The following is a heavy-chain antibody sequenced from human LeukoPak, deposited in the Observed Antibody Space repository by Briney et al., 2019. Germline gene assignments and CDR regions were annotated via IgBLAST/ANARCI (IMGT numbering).Heavy chain of an antibody. Sequence: ASVKLSFKASGGTFSSYAVRWGREAPGQGLGWGGGIVPIFGTADYAQKFQGRVTITADESTSTDYMELSSLRSEDTAVYYCARVRYCSGGSCYSTGLDPWGQGTLVTVSS. D-gene: IGHD2-15*01. CDR2: IVPIFGTA. J-gene: IGHJ5*02. V-gene: IGHV1-69*01. CDR3: ARVRYCSGGSCYSTGLDP. CDR1: GGTFSSYA.